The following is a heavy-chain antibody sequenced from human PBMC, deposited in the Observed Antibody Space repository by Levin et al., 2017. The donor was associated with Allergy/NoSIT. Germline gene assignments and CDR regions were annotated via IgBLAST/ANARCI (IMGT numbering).Heavy chain of an antibody. CDR2: ISSSSSTI. CDR1: GFTFSTYS. V-gene: IGHV3-48*01. CDR3: ARTPANFDWLFLFDY. J-gene: IGHJ4*02. D-gene: IGHD3-9*01. Sequence: ASVKVSCAASGFTFSTYSMNWVRQVPGKGLEWVSYISSSSSTIYYADSVKGRFTISRDNAKNSLFLQMNSLRAGDTAVYYCARTPANFDWLFLFDYWGQGTLVTVSS.